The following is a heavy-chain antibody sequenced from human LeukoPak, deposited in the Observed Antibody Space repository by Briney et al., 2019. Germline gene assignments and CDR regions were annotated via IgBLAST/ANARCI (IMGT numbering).Heavy chain of an antibody. CDR2: IYYSGST. Sequence: SETLSLTCTVSGVSISSYYWSWIRQPPGKGLEWIGYIYYSGSTNYNPSLKSRVTISVDTSKNQFSLKLSSVTAADTAVYYCARGPVVVPAAMGYFDYWGQGTLVTVSS. J-gene: IGHJ4*02. V-gene: IGHV4-59*01. D-gene: IGHD2-2*01. CDR1: GVSISSYY. CDR3: ARGPVVVPAAMGYFDY.